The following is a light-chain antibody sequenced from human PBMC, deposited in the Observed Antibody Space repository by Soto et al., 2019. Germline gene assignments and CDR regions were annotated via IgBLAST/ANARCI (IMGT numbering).Light chain of an antibody. CDR1: QSISSY. Sequence: DIQMTQSPSSLSASVGDRVTITCRASQSISSYLNWYQQKPGKAPKLLIYAASSLQSGVPSRFSGSGSGTDFTLTISSLQPEDFATYYCQQSYSTPRMFGQGTKLDIK. CDR2: AAS. V-gene: IGKV1-39*01. J-gene: IGKJ1*01. CDR3: QQSYSTPRM.